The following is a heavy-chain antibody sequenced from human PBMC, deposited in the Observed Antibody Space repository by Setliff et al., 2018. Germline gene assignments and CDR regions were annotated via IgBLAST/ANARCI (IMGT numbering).Heavy chain of an antibody. V-gene: IGHV4-4*08. CDR2: IYSSGST. D-gene: IGHD4-17*01. J-gene: IGHJ1*01. CDR1: GASISNYY. Sequence: PSETLSLTCSVSGASISNYYWSWIRQPPGKGLEWIGYIYSSGSTNYNPSLKSRVAISRDTSTNQLSLELRSVTAADTAVYYCARGGRDNGDYVYIQHWGQGTLVTVSS. CDR3: ARGGRDNGDYVYIQH.